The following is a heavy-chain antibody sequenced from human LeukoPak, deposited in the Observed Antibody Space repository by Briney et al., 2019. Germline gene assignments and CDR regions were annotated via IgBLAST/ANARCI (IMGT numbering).Heavy chain of an antibody. D-gene: IGHD3-9*01. CDR2: INHSGST. J-gene: IGHJ6*03. CDR3: ARERTFWGYFDWSRRPYYYYYMDV. CDR1: GGSFSGYY. V-gene: IGHV4-34*01. Sequence: SETLSLTCAVYGGSFSGYYWRWIRQPPGKGLEWIGEINHSGSTNYNPSLKSRVTISVDTSKNQFSLKLSSVTAADTAVYYCARERTFWGYFDWSRRPYYYYYMDVWGKGTTVTVSS.